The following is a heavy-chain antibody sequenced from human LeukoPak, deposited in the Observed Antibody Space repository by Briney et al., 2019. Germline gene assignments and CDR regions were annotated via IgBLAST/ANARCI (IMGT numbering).Heavy chain of an antibody. D-gene: IGHD3-22*01. J-gene: IGHJ3*02. CDR2: IFYSGST. CDR3: AREIVYDSSGYFAFDI. Sequence: SETLSLTCTVSGGSISDYYWSWIRQPPAKGLEWIGYIFYSGSTNYNPSLKGRVTISLDTSRNQFSRKLTSVTAADTAVYYCAREIVYDSSGYFAFDIWGQGTMVTVSS. CDR1: GGSISDYY. V-gene: IGHV4-59*01.